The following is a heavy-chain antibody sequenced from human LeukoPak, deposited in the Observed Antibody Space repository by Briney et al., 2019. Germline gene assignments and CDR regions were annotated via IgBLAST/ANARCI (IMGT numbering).Heavy chain of an antibody. V-gene: IGHV1-18*01. Sequence: GASVKVSCKASGYTFSSFGITWVRQAPGQGLEWMGWIGPYNGNRNYAQNFKGRVTMTTDASTNTAYMELRSLRSDDTAVYYCARGDVAYDYGDPGLDSWGQGTLITVSS. CDR1: GYTFSSFG. J-gene: IGHJ4*02. CDR2: IGPYNGNR. CDR3: ARGDVAYDYGDPGLDS. D-gene: IGHD4-17*01.